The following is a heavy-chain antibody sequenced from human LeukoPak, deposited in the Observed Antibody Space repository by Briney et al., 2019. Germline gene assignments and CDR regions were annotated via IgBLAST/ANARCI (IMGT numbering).Heavy chain of an antibody. Sequence: GGSLRLSCAASGXTFSTFELNWVRQAPGKGLEWVSYISSSGTTVYYADSVKGRFTISRDNARSALYLQMNSLRAEDTAVYYCAGGFGSYSPDYWGQGTMVTVSS. D-gene: IGHD3-10*01. CDR1: GXTFSTFE. CDR2: ISSSGTTV. J-gene: IGHJ4*02. CDR3: AGGFGSYSPDY. V-gene: IGHV3-48*03.